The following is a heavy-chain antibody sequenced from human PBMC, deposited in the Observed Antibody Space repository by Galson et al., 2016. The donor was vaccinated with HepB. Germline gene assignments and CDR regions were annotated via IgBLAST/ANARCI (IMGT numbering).Heavy chain of an antibody. V-gene: IGHV4-39*01. CDR3: LRTRGGDYEPGWALAFEY. CDR1: GDSISDDSYS. D-gene: IGHD4-17*01. J-gene: IGHJ4*02. CDR2: ISYGGNT. Sequence: ETLSLTCGVSGDSISDDSYSWAWIRQFPAKGLEWIGNISYGGNTFYNPSLQSRVVISVDPSKTQFSLKLTSVTAADTAVYYCLRTRGGDYEPGWALAFEYWGRGTLVTVSS.